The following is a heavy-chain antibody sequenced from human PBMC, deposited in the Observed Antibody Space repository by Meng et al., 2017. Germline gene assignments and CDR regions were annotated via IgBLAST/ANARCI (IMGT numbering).Heavy chain of an antibody. CDR1: GGSISSYY. CDR3: ARVMVNYYYYYGMDV. J-gene: IGHJ6*02. D-gene: IGHD5-18*01. CDR2: IYYSGST. V-gene: IGHV4-59*01. Sequence: SETLSLTFTVSGGSISSYYWSWIRQPPGKGMEWLGYIYYSGSTNYNPSLKSRVTISVDTSKNQFSLKLSSVTAADTAVDYCARVMVNYYYYYGMDVWGHGTTVTVSS.